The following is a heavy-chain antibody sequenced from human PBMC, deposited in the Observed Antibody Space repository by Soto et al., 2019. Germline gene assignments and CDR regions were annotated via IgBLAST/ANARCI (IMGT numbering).Heavy chain of an antibody. CDR1: GFTFDDYA. Sequence: PGGSLRLSCAASGFTFDDYAMHWVRQAPGKGLEWVSGISGNGGSTYYADSVKGRFTISRDTSKNTLYLQMDSLGAEDTAIYYCAKVVGDRNDYYDFWGQGTLVTVSS. V-gene: IGHV3-23*01. CDR3: AKVVGDRNDYYDF. J-gene: IGHJ4*02. CDR2: ISGNGGST. D-gene: IGHD3-22*01.